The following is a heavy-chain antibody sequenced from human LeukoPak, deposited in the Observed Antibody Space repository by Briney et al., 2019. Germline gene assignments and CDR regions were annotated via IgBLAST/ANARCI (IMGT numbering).Heavy chain of an antibody. CDR2: INSDGSST. V-gene: IGHV3-74*01. CDR1: GFTFSSYW. CDR3: ARGVGDYVWGSYRLDY. J-gene: IGHJ4*02. Sequence: GGSLRLSCAASGFTFSSYWMHWVRQAPGEGLVWVSRINSDGSSTSYADSVKGRFTISRDNAKNTLYLQMNSLRAEDTAVYYCARGVGDYVWGSYRLDYWGQGTLVTVS. D-gene: IGHD3-16*02.